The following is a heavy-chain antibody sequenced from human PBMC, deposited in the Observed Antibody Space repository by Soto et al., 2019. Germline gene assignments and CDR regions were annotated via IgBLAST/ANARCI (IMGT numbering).Heavy chain of an antibody. CDR3: ARARYNWNYFPTNWFDP. V-gene: IGHV4-30-4*01. CDR2: IYYSGST. CDR1: GGSISSGDYY. D-gene: IGHD1-7*01. Sequence: QVQLQESGPGLVKPSQTLSLTCTVSGGSISSGDYYWSWIRQPPGKGLEWIGYIYYSGSTYYNPSLKSRVTISVDTSKNQFSLKLSSVTAADTAVYYCARARYNWNYFPTNWFDPWGQGTLVTVSS. J-gene: IGHJ5*02.